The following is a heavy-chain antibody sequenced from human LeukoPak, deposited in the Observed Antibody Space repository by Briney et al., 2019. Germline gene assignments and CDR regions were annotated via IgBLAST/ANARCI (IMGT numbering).Heavy chain of an antibody. V-gene: IGHV1-2*02. Sequence: WASVKVSCKASGYTFTGYYIHWVRQAPGQGLEWMGWINPNSGGTYYAQKFQGRVTMTRDTSISTAYMELSRLRSDDTAVYYCARAPPRVTAAGYDYWGQGTLVTVSS. J-gene: IGHJ4*02. CDR1: GYTFTGYY. D-gene: IGHD6-13*01. CDR2: INPNSGGT. CDR3: ARAPPRVTAAGYDY.